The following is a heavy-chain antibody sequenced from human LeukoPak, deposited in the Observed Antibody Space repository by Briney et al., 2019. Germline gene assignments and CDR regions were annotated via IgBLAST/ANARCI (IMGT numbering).Heavy chain of an antibody. V-gene: IGHV4-59*01. Sequence: PSETLSLTCTVSGGSISSYYWSWIRQPPGKGLEWIGFIFYSGTTNYNPSLKSRVTISVDTSKNQFSLKLSSVTAADTAVYYCARGYSSSWDYWGQGTLVTVSS. CDR2: IFYSGTT. CDR1: GGSISSYY. J-gene: IGHJ4*02. CDR3: ARGYSSSWDY. D-gene: IGHD6-13*01.